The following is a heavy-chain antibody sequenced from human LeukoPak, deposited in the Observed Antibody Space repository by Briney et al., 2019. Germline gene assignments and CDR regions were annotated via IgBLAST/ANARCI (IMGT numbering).Heavy chain of an antibody. J-gene: IGHJ3*02. V-gene: IGHV3-48*01. D-gene: IGHD2-15*01. Sequence: GGSLRLSCAASGFTFSSYSMNWVRQAPGKGLEWVSSISSSSSTIYYADSVKGRFTISRDNAKNSLYLQMNSLRAEDTAVYYCARDRARYCSGGSCGYAFDIWGQGTMVTVSS. CDR3: ARDRARYCSGGSCGYAFDI. CDR2: ISSSSSTI. CDR1: GFTFSSYS.